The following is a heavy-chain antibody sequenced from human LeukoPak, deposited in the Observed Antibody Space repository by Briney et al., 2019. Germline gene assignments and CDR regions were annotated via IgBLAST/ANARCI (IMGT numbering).Heavy chain of an antibody. CDR3: ARQVTSSRRTPFDY. V-gene: IGHV4-39*01. CDR1: GGSINSTNHY. J-gene: IGHJ4*02. D-gene: IGHD6-13*01. CDR2: MYYSGCT. Sequence: SGALCLSCTVSGGSINSTNHYWGCIRQPPGKGLESIGTMYYSGCTYYNPSLKSRVTISVDTSKNQFSLKLSSVTAADTAIYYCARQVTSSRRTPFDYWGQGTLVTVSS.